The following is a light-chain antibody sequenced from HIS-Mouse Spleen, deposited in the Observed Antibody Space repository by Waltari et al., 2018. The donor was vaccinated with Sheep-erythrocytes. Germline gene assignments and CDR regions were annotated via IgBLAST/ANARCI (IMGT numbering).Light chain of an antibody. J-gene: IGLJ3*02. V-gene: IGLV3-1*01. CDR3: QAWDSSTAWV. CDR1: KLGDKY. Sequence: SYELTQPPSVSVSPGQTASITCSGDKLGDKYACWYQQKPGQSPVLVIYQDSKRPAGIPALFSGSSSGNTATLTISGTQAMDEADYYCQAWDSSTAWVFGGGTKLTVL. CDR2: QDS.